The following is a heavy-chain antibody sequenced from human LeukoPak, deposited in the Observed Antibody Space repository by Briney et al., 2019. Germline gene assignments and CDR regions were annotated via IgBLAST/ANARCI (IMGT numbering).Heavy chain of an antibody. J-gene: IGHJ4*02. D-gene: IGHD6-19*01. CDR2: IYYSGST. V-gene: IGHV4-59*01. CDR3: ARMYSSNSPPGY. Sequence: TSETLSLTCTVSGGSISSYYWSWIRQPPGKGLEWIGYIYYSGSTNYNPSLKSRVTISVDTSKKQFSLNLSSVTAADTAVYYCARMYSSNSPPGYWGRGTLVTVST. CDR1: GGSISSYY.